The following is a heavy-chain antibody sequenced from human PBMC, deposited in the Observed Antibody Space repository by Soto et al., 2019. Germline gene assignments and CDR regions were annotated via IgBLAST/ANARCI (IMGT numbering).Heavy chain of an antibody. CDR3: AHAYGGRSLY. J-gene: IGHJ4*02. Sequence: QITLKESGPTLVKPTQTLTLTCTFSGFSLSTSRVGVGWIRQPPGKALEWLAVIYWDDAKTYRPSLKSRLTITKDTSKTQVALTMTNMDPVDTATYYCAHAYGGRSLYWGQGTLVNVSS. V-gene: IGHV2-5*02. CDR2: IYWDDAK. CDR1: GFSLSTSRVG. D-gene: IGHD1-26*01.